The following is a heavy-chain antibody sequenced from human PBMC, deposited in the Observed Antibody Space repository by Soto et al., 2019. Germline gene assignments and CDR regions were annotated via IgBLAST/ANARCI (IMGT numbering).Heavy chain of an antibody. CDR2: ISSSGSPI. Sequence: EVQLVESGGGLVQPGGSLRLSCAASGFTFSSYEMNWVRQAPGKGLEWVSYISSSGSPIYYADSVKGRFTISRDNAKNSLYLQMNSLRAEDTAVYYCARGGYSSGWSFDYWGQGTLVTVSS. CDR3: ARGGYSSGWSFDY. V-gene: IGHV3-48*03. CDR1: GFTFSSYE. J-gene: IGHJ4*02. D-gene: IGHD6-19*01.